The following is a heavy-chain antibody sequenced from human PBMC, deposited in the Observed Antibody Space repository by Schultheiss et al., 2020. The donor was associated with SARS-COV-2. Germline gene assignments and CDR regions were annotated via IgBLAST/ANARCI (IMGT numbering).Heavy chain of an antibody. D-gene: IGHD3-3*01. CDR2: IKQDGSEK. CDR1: GFTFSSYW. J-gene: IGHJ6*02. CDR3: ARGPSVGGYYTIYYYYGMDV. V-gene: IGHV3-7*01. Sequence: GGSLRLSCAASGFTFSSYWMSWVRQAPGKGLEWVANIKQDGSEKYYVDSVKGRFTISRDNAKNSLYLQMNSLRAEDTAVYYCARGPSVGGYYTIYYYYGMDVWGQGTTVTVSS.